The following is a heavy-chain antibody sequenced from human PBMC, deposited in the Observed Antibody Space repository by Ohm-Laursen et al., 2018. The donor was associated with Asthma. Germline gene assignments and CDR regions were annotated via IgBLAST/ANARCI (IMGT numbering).Heavy chain of an antibody. CDR3: ATLGDSSITQ. CDR1: GGTLGTSV. J-gene: IGHJ4*02. V-gene: IGHV1-69*13. D-gene: IGHD3-16*01. CDR2: VNSVFGTT. Sequence: SVKVSCKSLGGTLGTSVFGWVRQAPGQGLEWVGGVNSVFGTTTYAQRFQGRVTISADESTSTVYMELSSLRVDDTAVYYCATLGDSSITQWGQGTLVTVSS.